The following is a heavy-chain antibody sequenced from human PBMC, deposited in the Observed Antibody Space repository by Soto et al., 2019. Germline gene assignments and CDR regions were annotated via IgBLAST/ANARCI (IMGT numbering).Heavy chain of an antibody. CDR3: AKDDSSGWYRSFDY. J-gene: IGHJ4*02. CDR1: GFAFSGYP. D-gene: IGHD6-19*01. Sequence: EVQLLESGGGLVQPGGSLRLSCAASGFAFSGYPMSWVRQTPGKGLEWVSGIDASTGRTYFADSVEGRFTISRDNSKNTLYLQMTSLRVADTAIYFCAKDDSSGWYRSFDYWGPGTLVTVSS. V-gene: IGHV3-23*01. CDR2: IDASTGRT.